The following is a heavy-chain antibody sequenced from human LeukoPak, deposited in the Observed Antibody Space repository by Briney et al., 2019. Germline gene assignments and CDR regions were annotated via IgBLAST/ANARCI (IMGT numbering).Heavy chain of an antibody. Sequence: PGGSLRLSCAASGFTFSSYAMSWVRQAPGKGLEWVSTITYSGGNTYYADSVKGRFTISRDNSKNTLYLQMKTLRAEDTAIYYCANGRGPNTGPTLDYWGQGTLVTVSS. J-gene: IGHJ4*02. CDR1: GFTFSSYA. CDR2: ITYSGGNT. V-gene: IGHV3-23*01. CDR3: ANGRGPNTGPTLDY. D-gene: IGHD5-24*01.